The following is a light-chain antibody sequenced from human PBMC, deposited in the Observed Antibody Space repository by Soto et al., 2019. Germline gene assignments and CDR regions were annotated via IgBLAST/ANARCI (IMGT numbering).Light chain of an antibody. CDR1: QSVSSN. V-gene: IGKV3-15*01. CDR3: QQYNKWPQT. CDR2: GAS. Sequence: EIVMTQSPSTLSFSPWERATLSCVASQSVSSNLAWYQQKPGQAPRLLIYGASTRATGIPARFSGSGSGTEFTLTISSLQSEDFAVYYCQQYNKWPQTFGQGTKVDIK. J-gene: IGKJ1*01.